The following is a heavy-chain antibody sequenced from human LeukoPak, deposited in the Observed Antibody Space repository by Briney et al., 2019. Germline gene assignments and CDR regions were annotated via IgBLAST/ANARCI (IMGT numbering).Heavy chain of an antibody. D-gene: IGHD4-23*01. CDR1: GFTFSSYN. V-gene: IGHV3-21*04. Sequence: PGGSLRLSCAASGFTFSSYNMNWVRQAPGRGLEWVSSISSSSTYIYYADSLKGRFTISRDNAKNSLYLQMNSLRAEDTAVYYCAKDDYGGWDNYWGQGTLVTVSS. J-gene: IGHJ4*02. CDR2: ISSSSTYI. CDR3: AKDDYGGWDNY.